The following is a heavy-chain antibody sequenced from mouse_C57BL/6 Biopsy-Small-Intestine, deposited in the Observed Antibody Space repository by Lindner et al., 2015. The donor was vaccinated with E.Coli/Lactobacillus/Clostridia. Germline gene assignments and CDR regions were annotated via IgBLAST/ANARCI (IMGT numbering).Heavy chain of an antibody. J-gene: IGHJ4*01. CDR2: INPSGGST. D-gene: IGHD1-3*01. CDR1: GHTLTNYG. CDR3: ARRDCSGSSCFFEH. V-gene: IGHV1-64*01. Sequence: SVKVSCKGSGHTLTNYGIHWVRQAPGQGLEWMGIINPSGGSTSYAQKFQGRVTMTRDTSTTTVYMELSSLTSEDTAVYYCARRDCSGSSCFFEHWGQGTLVTVSS.